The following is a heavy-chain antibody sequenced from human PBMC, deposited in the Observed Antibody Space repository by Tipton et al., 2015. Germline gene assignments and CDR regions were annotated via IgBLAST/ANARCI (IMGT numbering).Heavy chain of an antibody. D-gene: IGHD4-17*01. CDR2: TYHSGDS. CDR1: GYSISSGYY. Sequence: TLSLTCAISGYSISSGYYWGWIRQPPGKGLEWIGSTYHSGDSYYNPSLKSRVTISVDTSKNQFSLQLKSVTAADTAVYYCARGEIGDFDSWGQGTLVTVPS. V-gene: IGHV4-38-2*01. CDR3: ARGEIGDFDS. J-gene: IGHJ4*02.